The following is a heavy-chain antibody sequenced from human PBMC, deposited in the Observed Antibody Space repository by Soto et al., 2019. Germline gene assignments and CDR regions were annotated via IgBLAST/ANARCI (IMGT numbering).Heavy chain of an antibody. CDR3: ARQKILGATFFDS. J-gene: IGHJ4*02. CDR1: CGSINNYF. D-gene: IGHD1-26*01. V-gene: IGHV4-59*08. Sequence: PSETLSLTCTVSCGSINNYFWSWIRQPPGKGLEWIAYISYSGITHYSPSLESRATISVDTSKNQFFLKLTSMTAADTAVYYCARQKILGATFFDSWGQGTLVTVSS. CDR2: ISYSGIT.